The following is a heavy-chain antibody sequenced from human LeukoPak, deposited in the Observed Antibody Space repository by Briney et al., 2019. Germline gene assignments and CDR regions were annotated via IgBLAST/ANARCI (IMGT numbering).Heavy chain of an antibody. J-gene: IGHJ3*02. D-gene: IGHD4-23*01. V-gene: IGHV4-39*01. CDR3: ARQLRWYPQTAASDS. CDR2: IYYSGST. Sequence: SETLSLTCTVSGGSISSSSYYWGWIREPPGKGLEWIGSIYYSGSTYYNPSLKSRVTIPGDTPKNQFSLKLSSVTAADTAVYYCARQLRWYPQTAASDSCSEGTMVTVSS. CDR1: GGSISSSSYY.